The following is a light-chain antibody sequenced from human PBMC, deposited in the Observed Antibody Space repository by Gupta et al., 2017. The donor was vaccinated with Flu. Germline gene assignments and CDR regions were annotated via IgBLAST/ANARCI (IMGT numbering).Light chain of an antibody. CDR1: SSDVGGYDY. CDR3: SSYGGSDFYV. V-gene: IGLV2-11*01. CDR2: DVT. Sequence: QSALTQPRSVSGSPGQSVTISCTGTSSDVGGYDYVSWYQHHPGNAPKLIIYDVTKRPSGVPGRFSGSKSGNTASLTISGLQAEDETDYYCSSYGGSDFYVFGTGTKVTVL. J-gene: IGLJ1*01.